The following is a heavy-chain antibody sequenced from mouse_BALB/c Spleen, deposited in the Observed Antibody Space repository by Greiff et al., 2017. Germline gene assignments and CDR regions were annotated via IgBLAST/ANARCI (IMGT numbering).Heavy chain of an antibody. CDR2: ISSGSSTI. Sequence: DVMLVESGGGLVQPGGSRKLSCAASGFTFSSFGMHWVRQAPEKGLEWVAYISSGSSTIYYADTVKGRFTISRDNPKNTLFLQMTSLRSEDTAMYYCARTLYGSSSYFDYWGQGTTLTVSS. V-gene: IGHV5-17*02. D-gene: IGHD1-1*01. CDR3: ARTLYGSSSYFDY. J-gene: IGHJ2*01. CDR1: GFTFSSFG.